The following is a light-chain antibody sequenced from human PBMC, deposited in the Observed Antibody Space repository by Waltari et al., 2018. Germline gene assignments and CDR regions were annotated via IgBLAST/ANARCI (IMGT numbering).Light chain of an antibody. Sequence: IQMSQSPSSLSESVGERVNITCRASQGISSYLNWYQQKPGKAPKLLIYYANSLASGVPSRFSGSESGTEFTLTISSLQPEDFATYYCQQGNSYPYSFGQGTKVEIK. CDR2: YAN. CDR1: QGISSY. V-gene: IGKV1-13*02. J-gene: IGKJ2*03. CDR3: QQGNSYPYS.